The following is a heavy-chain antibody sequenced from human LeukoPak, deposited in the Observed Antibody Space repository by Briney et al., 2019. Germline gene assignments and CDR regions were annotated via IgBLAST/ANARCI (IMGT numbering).Heavy chain of an antibody. J-gene: IGHJ3*01. CDR3: AKGGGSYYGAFDV. V-gene: IGHV3-23*01. CDR1: GFTFSTYA. Sequence: GGSLRLSCAASGFTFSTYAMSWVRQAPGKGLEWVSAISGSGGSTYYADSVKGRFTISRDNSKNTLYLHMNSLRAEDTAVYYCAKGGGSYYGAFDVWGQGTMVTVSS. D-gene: IGHD1-26*01. CDR2: ISGSGGST.